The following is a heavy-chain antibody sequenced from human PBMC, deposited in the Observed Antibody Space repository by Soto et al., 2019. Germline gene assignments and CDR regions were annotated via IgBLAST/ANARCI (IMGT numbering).Heavy chain of an antibody. J-gene: IGHJ4*02. V-gene: IGHV3-9*01. CDR2: ISWNSGTI. CDR3: ANDYDFWSGCFDY. CDR1: GFTFDDYA. Sequence: EVQLVESGGGLVQPGRSLRLSCAASGFTFDDYAMHWVRQAPGKGLEWVSGISWNSGTIGYAASVRGRFTISRDNAKNSLYLQMNSLRAEDTALYYCANDYDFWSGCFDYWGQGTLVTVSS. D-gene: IGHD3-3*01.